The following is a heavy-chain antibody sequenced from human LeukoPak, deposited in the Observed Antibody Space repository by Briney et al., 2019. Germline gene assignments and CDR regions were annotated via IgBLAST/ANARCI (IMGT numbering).Heavy chain of an antibody. Sequence: PSETLSLTCTVSGGSISSGSYCWSWIRQPAGKGLEWIGHIHTSGSTNYSPSLKSRVTISVDTSKNQFSLKLYSVTAADTAVYYCARGAYCSGGSCYSETYYFDYWGQGTLVTVSS. CDR1: GGSISSGSYC. V-gene: IGHV4-61*09. CDR2: IHTSGST. CDR3: ARGAYCSGGSCYSETYYFDY. J-gene: IGHJ4*02. D-gene: IGHD2-15*01.